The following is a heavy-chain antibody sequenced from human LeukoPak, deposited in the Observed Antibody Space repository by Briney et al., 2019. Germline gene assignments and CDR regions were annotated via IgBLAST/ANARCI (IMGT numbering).Heavy chain of an antibody. J-gene: IGHJ6*02. CDR2: ISSSGSAI. CDR1: GFTFSSYG. Sequence: RPGGSLRLSCAASGFTFSSYGMNWVRQAPGKGLEWVSYISSSGSAIYYADSVKGRFTISRDNAKNSLYLQMNSLRAEDTAVYYCAREGRSYYGMDVWGQGTTVTVSS. D-gene: IGHD2-15*01. V-gene: IGHV3-48*04. CDR3: AREGRSYYGMDV.